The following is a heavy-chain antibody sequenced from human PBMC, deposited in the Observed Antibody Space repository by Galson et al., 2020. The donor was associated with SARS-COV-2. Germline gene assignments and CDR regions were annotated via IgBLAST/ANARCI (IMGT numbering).Heavy chain of an antibody. CDR1: GCTFTNYW. Sequence: VSVKVPCKGSGCTFTNYWIGRLRQMPGKGREWTGIIYPGDSDTRYRPPFQGQVTISADTSISTAYLQCNSLSASVRAMCYCGRRGMAGTWGVASGGQGPQLPVSS. V-gene: IGHV5-51*01. CDR3: GRRGMAGTWGVAS. CDR2: IYPGDSDT. J-gene: IGHJ4*02. D-gene: IGHD6-19*01.